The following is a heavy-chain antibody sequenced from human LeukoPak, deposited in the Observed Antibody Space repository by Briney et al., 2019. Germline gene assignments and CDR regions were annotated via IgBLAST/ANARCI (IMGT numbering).Heavy chain of an antibody. D-gene: IGHD6-19*01. CDR1: GGSISSYY. CDR2: IYICGSGST. CDR3: ARDKRVAVAGTYIYYYCMDV. V-gene: IGHV4-4*07. J-gene: IGHJ6*03. Sequence: PSETLSLTCTLSGGSISSYYWSWIRQPAGKGLECIGRIYICGSGSTNYNPSLKSRVTMSVDTSKNQFSLKLSSVTAADTAVYYCARDKRVAVAGTYIYYYCMDVWGNGTTVTISS.